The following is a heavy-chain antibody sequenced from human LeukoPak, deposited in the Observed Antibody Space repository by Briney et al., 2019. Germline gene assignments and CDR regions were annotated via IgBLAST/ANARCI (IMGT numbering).Heavy chain of an antibody. CDR2: INPNSGGT. D-gene: IGHD3-22*01. CDR3: ARAFYYDSHPAFDI. CDR1: GYTFTGYY. Sequence: ASVKVSCKASGYTFTGYYMHWVRQAPGQGLEWMGWINPNSGGTNYAQKFQGRVTMTRDTSISKAYMELSRLRSDDTAVYYCARAFYYDSHPAFDIWGQGTMVTVSS. V-gene: IGHV1-2*02. J-gene: IGHJ3*02.